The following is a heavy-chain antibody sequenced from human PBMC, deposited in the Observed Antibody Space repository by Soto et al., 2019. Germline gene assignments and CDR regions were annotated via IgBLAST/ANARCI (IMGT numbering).Heavy chain of an antibody. J-gene: IGHJ6*02. D-gene: IGHD3-3*01. CDR3: AKPREAYDFWSGYRYYYYGMDV. V-gene: IGHV3-23*01. CDR2: ISGSGGST. Sequence: EVQLLESGGGLVQPGGSLRLSCAASGFTFSSYAMSWVRQAPGKGLEWVSAISGSGGSTYYADSVKGRFTISRDNSKNTLHLQMNSLRAEDTAVYYCAKPREAYDFWSGYRYYYYGMDVWGQGTTVTVSS. CDR1: GFTFSSYA.